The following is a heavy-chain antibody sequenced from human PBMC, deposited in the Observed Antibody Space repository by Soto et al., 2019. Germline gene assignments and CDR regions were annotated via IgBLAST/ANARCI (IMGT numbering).Heavy chain of an antibody. CDR2: ISWNSGSI. CDR3: AKGGVEYSSFNDAFDL. CDR1: GFTFDDYA. D-gene: IGHD6-6*01. Sequence: EVQLVESGGGLVQPGRSLRLSCAASGFTFDDYAMHWVRQAPGKGLEWVSGISWNSGSIGYADSVKGRFTISRDNAKNSLYLQMNSLRAKDTALYYCAKGGVEYSSFNDAFDLWGQGTMVTVSS. J-gene: IGHJ3*01. V-gene: IGHV3-9*01.